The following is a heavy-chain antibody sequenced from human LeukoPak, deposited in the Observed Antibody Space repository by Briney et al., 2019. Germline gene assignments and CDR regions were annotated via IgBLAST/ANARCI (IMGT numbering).Heavy chain of an antibody. CDR1: GFTFSNYP. CDR3: ARDGTSGWHFDY. Sequence: HAGGSLRLSCAASGFTFSNYPMHWVRQAPGKGLEYVSYILGDGSSTSYANSVKGRFTIARDNSRNTLYLQMGSLRAGDMAVYYCARDGTSGWHFDYWGQGTLVTVSS. V-gene: IGHV3-64*01. J-gene: IGHJ4*02. D-gene: IGHD6-19*01. CDR2: ILGDGSST.